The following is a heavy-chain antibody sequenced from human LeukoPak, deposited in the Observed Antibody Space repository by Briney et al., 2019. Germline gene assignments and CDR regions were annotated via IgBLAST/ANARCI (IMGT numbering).Heavy chain of an antibody. CDR1: GGSISSYY. J-gene: IGHJ4*02. CDR3: ARDAYYYDTGGYYVVDH. V-gene: IGHV4-4*07. D-gene: IGHD3-22*01. CDR2: IYSSGST. Sequence: SETLCLTCTVSGGSISSYYWAWIRQSAGNGLEWIGRIYSSGSTYYNPSLNSRVTMSVDTSNNQFSLRLTSVTAADTAVYYCARDAYYYDTGGYYVVDHWGQGTLVTVSS.